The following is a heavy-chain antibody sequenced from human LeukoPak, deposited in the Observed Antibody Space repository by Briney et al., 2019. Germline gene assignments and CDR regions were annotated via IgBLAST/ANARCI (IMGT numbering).Heavy chain of an antibody. CDR1: GFTFRSYV. CDR3: ARERSGSGYDDGTADYYYYYYMDV. Sequence: GGSLRLSCAASGFTFRSYVMSWVRQAPGKGLEWVSTNSGSSVTTYYADSVKGRFTISRDNSKNTLYLQMNSLRAEDTALYYCARERSGSGYDDGTADYYYYYYMDVWGKGTTVTVSS. CDR2: NSGSSVTT. J-gene: IGHJ6*03. V-gene: IGHV3-23*01. D-gene: IGHD5-12*01.